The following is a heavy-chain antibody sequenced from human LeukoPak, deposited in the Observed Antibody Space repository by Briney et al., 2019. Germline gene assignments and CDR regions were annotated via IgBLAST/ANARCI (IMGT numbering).Heavy chain of an antibody. V-gene: IGHV3-30-3*01. Sequence: GGSLRLSCAASGFTFSSYAMHWVRQAPGKGLEWVAVISYDGSNKYYADSVKGRFTISRDNSKNTLYLRMNSLRAEDTAVYYCARADDYGDYRWGQGTLVTVSS. D-gene: IGHD4-17*01. CDR2: ISYDGSNK. CDR3: ARADDYGDYR. J-gene: IGHJ5*02. CDR1: GFTFSSYA.